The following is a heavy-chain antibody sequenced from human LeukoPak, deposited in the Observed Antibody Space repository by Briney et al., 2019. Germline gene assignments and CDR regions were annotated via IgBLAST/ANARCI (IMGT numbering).Heavy chain of an antibody. V-gene: IGHV3-21*04. D-gene: IGHD3-3*01. J-gene: IGHJ4*02. CDR1: GFTFSAYS. CDR2: IGSTSAYK. CDR3: AKDGYDFWSGPPPFDY. Sequence: PGGSLRLSCAASGFTFSAYSMNWVRQAPGKGLEWVSSIGSTSAYKYYAESLKGRLTISRDNARNLLYLQINSLRAEDTAVYYCAKDGYDFWSGPPPFDYWGQGTLVTVSS.